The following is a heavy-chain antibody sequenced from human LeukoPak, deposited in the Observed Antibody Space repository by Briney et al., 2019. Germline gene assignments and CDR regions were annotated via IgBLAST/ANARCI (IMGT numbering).Heavy chain of an antibody. Sequence: ASVKVSCKASGYTFTSYAMHWVRQAPGQRLEWMGWINAGNGNTKYSQKFQGRVTITRDTSASTAYMELSSLRSGDTAVYYCAREVVVGGGNWFDPWGQGTLVTVSS. V-gene: IGHV1-3*01. D-gene: IGHD2-2*01. J-gene: IGHJ5*02. CDR1: GYTFTSYA. CDR3: AREVVVGGGNWFDP. CDR2: INAGNGNT.